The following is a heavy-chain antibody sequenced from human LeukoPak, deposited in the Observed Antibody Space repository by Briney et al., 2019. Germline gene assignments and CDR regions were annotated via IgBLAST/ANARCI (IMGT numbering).Heavy chain of an antibody. V-gene: IGHV4-61*01. Sequence: PSETLSLTCTVSGGSVSSGSYYWSWIRQPPGKGLEWIGYIYYSGSTNYNPSLKSRVTISVDTSKNQFSLKLSSVTAADTAVYYCARGMERPWFGELYGYYYYYYGMDVWGKGTTVTVSS. J-gene: IGHJ6*04. CDR3: ARGMERPWFGELYGYYYYYYGMDV. CDR2: IYYSGST. D-gene: IGHD3-10*01. CDR1: GGSVSSGSYY.